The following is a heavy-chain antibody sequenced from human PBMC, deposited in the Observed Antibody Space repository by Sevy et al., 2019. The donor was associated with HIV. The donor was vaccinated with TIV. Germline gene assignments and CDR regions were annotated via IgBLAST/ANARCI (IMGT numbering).Heavy chain of an antibody. Sequence: GGSLRLSCAASGFTFSNAWMSWVRQAPGKGLEWVGRIKGKIYDGTIDYAAPVKGRFSILRDDSKNTLYLQMNSLKTADTAVYYCTTASWSQEDYYNYWGQGTLVTVSS. J-gene: IGHJ4*02. CDR3: TTASWSQEDYYNY. V-gene: IGHV3-15*01. CDR2: IKGKIYDGTI. D-gene: IGHD6-13*01. CDR1: GFTFSNAW.